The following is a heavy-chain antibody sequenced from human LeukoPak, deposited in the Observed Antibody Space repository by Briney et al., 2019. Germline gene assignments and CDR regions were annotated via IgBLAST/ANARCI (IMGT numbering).Heavy chain of an antibody. J-gene: IGHJ6*02. V-gene: IGHV3-7*03. CDR2: IKEDGSEK. CDR1: GFTFSSYW. Sequence: GGSLRLSCAASGFTFSSYWMGWIRQAPGKGLEWVANIKEDGSEKYYVDSVRGRFTISRDNAKNSLSLQMNSLRAEDTAVYYCVRGHNYGYPRTIMDVWGQGTTVTVSS. D-gene: IGHD5-18*01. CDR3: VRGHNYGYPRTIMDV.